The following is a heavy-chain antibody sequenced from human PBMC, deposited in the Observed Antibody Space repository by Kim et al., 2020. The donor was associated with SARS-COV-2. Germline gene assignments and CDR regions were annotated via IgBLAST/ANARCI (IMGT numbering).Heavy chain of an antibody. Sequence: SETLSLTCTVSGGSISSSYYWWGWIRQPPGKGLEWIGSIHYGGSTHYNPSLKSRVTISVDTSKNQFSLKLNSVTAADTAVYYCARPTSQWGQGTLVTVSS. CDR3: ARPTSQ. V-gene: IGHV4-39*01. J-gene: IGHJ4*02. CDR2: IHYGGST. CDR1: GGSISSSYYW. D-gene: IGHD1-26*01.